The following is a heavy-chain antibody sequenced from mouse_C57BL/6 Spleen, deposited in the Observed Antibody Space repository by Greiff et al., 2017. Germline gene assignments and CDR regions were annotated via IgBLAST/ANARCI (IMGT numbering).Heavy chain of an antibody. J-gene: IGHJ2*01. Sequence: VQLQQSGAELVRPGASVKLSCTASGFNIKDDYMHWVKQRPEQGLEWIGWIDPENGDTEYASKFQGKATITADTSSITAYLQLSSLTSEDTAVCYCTTDWVYHFDYWGQGTTRTVSS. V-gene: IGHV14-4*01. CDR3: TTDWVYHFDY. CDR2: IDPENGDT. CDR1: GFNIKDDY. D-gene: IGHD4-1*01.